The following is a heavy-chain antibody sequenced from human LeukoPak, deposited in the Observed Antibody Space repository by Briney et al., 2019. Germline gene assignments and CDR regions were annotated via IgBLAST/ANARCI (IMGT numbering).Heavy chain of an antibody. V-gene: IGHV4-59*08. J-gene: IGHJ3*02. Sequence: PSETLSLTCTVSGGSISSYYWSWIRQPPGKGLEWLGYIYYSGSNNYNPSLKSRVTISVETSKNQFSLKLSSVTAADTAVYYCARHAPLYCLIWGQGTMVTVSS. D-gene: IGHD2-15*01. CDR2: IYYSGSN. CDR3: ARHAPLYCLI. CDR1: GGSISSYY.